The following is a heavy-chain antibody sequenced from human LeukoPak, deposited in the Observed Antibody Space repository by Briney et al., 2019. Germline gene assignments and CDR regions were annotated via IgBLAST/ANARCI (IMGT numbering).Heavy chain of an antibody. CDR3: ATAYFWSGYSELPEDWYFDL. J-gene: IGHJ2*01. CDR1: GYTLTELS. D-gene: IGHD3-3*01. V-gene: IGHV1-24*01. CDR2: FDPEDGET. Sequence: ASVKVSCKVSGYTLTELSMHWVRQAPGKGLEWMGGFDPEDGETIYAQKFQGRVTMTEDTSTDTAYMELSSLRSEDTAVYYCATAYFWSGYSELPEDWYFDLWGRGTLVTVSS.